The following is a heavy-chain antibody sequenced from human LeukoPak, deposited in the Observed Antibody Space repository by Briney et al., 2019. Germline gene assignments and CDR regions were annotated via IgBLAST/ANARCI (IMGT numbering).Heavy chain of an antibody. J-gene: IGHJ4*02. CDR3: ARVARSLTAAGDDY. D-gene: IGHD6-13*01. V-gene: IGHV3-21*01. Sequence: GGSLRLSCAASGFTFSSYSMNWVRQAPGKGLEWVSSISSSSSYIYYADSVKGRFTISRDNAKNSLYLQMNSLRAEDTAVYYCARVARSLTAAGDDYWGQGTLVTVSS. CDR2: ISSSSSYI. CDR1: GFTFSSYS.